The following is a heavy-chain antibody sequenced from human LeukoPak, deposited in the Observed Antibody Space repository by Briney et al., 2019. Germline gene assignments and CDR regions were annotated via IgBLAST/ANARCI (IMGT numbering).Heavy chain of an antibody. CDR1: EFTYSNYA. J-gene: IGHJ4*02. CDR3: TKSTRGSGGYGYLDH. Sequence: GGSLRLSCAASEFTYSNYAMTWVRQAPGKGLEWVSTISAGGGATYYADSVKGRFTISRDNSKNTLYLQMNSLRAEDTAAYYCTKSTRGSGGYGYLDHWGQGTLVTVSS. D-gene: IGHD3-10*01. CDR2: ISAGGGAT. V-gene: IGHV3-23*01.